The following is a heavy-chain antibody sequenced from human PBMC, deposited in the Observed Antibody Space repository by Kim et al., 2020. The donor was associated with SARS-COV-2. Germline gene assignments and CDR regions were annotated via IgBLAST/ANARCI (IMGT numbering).Heavy chain of an antibody. D-gene: IGHD3-16*02. V-gene: IGHV1-24*01. CDR3: ATSPPHALARIGYYYGMDV. Sequence: ASVKVSCKVSGYTLTELSMHWVRQAPGKGLEWMGGFDPEDGETIYAQKFQGRVTMTEDTSTDTAYMELSSLRSEDTAVYYCATSPPHALARIGYYYGMDVWGQGTTVTVSS. CDR2: FDPEDGET. J-gene: IGHJ6*02. CDR1: GYTLTELS.